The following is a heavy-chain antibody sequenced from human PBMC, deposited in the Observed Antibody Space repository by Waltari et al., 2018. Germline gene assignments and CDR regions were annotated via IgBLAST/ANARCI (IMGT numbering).Heavy chain of an antibody. D-gene: IGHD6-19*01. J-gene: IGHJ3*02. V-gene: IGHV3-53*01. CDR2: IYSGGST. Sequence: VQLQQWGAGLLKPSETLSLTCAVYGGSFSGYYMSWVRQAPGKGLEWVSVIYSGGSTDYADSVKGRFTISRDNSKNTLYLQMNSLRAEDTAVYYCARERRAGDAFDIWGQGTMVTVSS. CDR3: ARERRAGDAFDI. CDR1: GGSFSGYY.